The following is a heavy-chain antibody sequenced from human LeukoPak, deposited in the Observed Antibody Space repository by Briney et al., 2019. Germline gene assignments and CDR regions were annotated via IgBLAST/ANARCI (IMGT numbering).Heavy chain of an antibody. V-gene: IGHV3-74*01. D-gene: IGHD1-26*01. CDR1: GFTLSKYW. J-gene: IGHJ4*02. CDR3: SRDFVGADDY. Sequence: GGSLRLSCAASGFTLSKYWMHWVRQAPGKGPVWFSRMNTDGSRIDYADSVKGRFTISRDSAKNTLYLQMNSLRAEDTAVYYCSRDFVGADDYWGQGTLVTVSS. CDR2: MNTDGSRI.